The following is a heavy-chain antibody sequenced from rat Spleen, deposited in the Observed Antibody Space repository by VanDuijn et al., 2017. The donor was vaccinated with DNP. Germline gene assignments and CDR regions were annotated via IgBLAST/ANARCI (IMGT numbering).Heavy chain of an antibody. CDR3: ARSGGAGGDY. CDR2: MPSGGGT. J-gene: IGHJ2*01. Sequence: QVQLKESGPGLVQPSETLSLTCTVSGFSLTNYSVTWVRQPPGKGLEWMGRMPSGGGTDYISALKSRLSISRDTSRSQVFLKMNSVQTEDTAMYFCARSGGAGGDYWGQGVMVTVSS. V-gene: IGHV2-1*01. CDR1: GFSLTNYS. D-gene: IGHD4-3*01.